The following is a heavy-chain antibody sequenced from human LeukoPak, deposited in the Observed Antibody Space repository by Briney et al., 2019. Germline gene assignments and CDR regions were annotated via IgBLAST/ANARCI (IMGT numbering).Heavy chain of an antibody. CDR2: ISSSSSYI. Sequence: GGSLRLSCAASGFTFNTYSMNWVRQAPGKGLEWVSSISSSSSYIYYADSVKGRFTISRDNAKNSLYLQMNSLRAEDTAVYYCVRGSSGTVVRGVSWAWFDPWGQGTLVSVSS. V-gene: IGHV3-21*04. D-gene: IGHD3-10*01. CDR3: VRGSSGTVVRGVSWAWFDP. J-gene: IGHJ5*02. CDR1: GFTFNTYS.